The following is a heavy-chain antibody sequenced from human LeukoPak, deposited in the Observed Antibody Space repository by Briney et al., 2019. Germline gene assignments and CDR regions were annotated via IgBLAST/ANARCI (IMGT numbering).Heavy chain of an antibody. Sequence: SETLSLTCTVSGGFISSPSYSWSWIRQSAGKGLEWIGYISHTGGTLDNPSLTSRVTMSLDRSRSQFSLRLSSVTAADTAVYYCARGAQFYYDTSGYFDYWGQGILVTVSS. CDR1: GGFISSPSYS. J-gene: IGHJ4*02. CDR2: ISHTGGT. D-gene: IGHD3-22*01. CDR3: ARGAQFYYDTSGYFDY. V-gene: IGHV4-30-2*06.